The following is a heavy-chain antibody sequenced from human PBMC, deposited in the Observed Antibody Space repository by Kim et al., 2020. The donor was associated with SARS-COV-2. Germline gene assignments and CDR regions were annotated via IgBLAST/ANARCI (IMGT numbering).Heavy chain of an antibody. J-gene: IGHJ4*02. D-gene: IGHD4-4*01. CDR3: ARGYSNYGY. CDR2: INHSGST. CDR1: GGSFSGYY. Sequence: SETLSLTCAVYGGSFSGYYWSWIRQPPGKGLEWIGEINHSGSTNYNPSLKSRVTISVDTSKNQFSLKLSSVTAADTAVYYCARGYSNYGYWGQGTLVTVS. V-gene: IGHV4-34*01.